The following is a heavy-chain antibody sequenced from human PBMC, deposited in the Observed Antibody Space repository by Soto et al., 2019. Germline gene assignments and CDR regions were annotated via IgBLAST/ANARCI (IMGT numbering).Heavy chain of an antibody. CDR2: ISAYNGNT. J-gene: IGHJ4*02. D-gene: IGHD3-16*01. CDR3: ARAVPSSGGGRLSY. V-gene: IGHV1-18*01. CDR1: GYIFTSYG. Sequence: QVHLVQSGAEVKKPGASVKVSCKSSGYIFTSYGITWVRQAPGQGLEWMGWISAYNGNTNFAQNLQRRVTMTTDTSTITAYMQLRSLRSADTAVYYCARAVPSSGGGRLSYWGQGALVTVSS.